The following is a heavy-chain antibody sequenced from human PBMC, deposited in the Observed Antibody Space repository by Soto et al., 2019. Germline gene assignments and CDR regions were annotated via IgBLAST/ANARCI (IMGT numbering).Heavy chain of an antibody. D-gene: IGHD3-22*01. Sequence: QVQLVQSGAEVKKPGASVKVSCKASGYTFTSYYMHWVRQAPGQGLEWMGIINPSGGSTSYAQKFQGRVTMTRDTSTSTVYMELSSLRSEDTAVYYCARQYYYDSSGYYRDAFDIWGQGTMVTVSS. V-gene: IGHV1-46*03. CDR2: INPSGGST. CDR1: GYTFTSYY. J-gene: IGHJ3*02. CDR3: ARQYYYDSSGYYRDAFDI.